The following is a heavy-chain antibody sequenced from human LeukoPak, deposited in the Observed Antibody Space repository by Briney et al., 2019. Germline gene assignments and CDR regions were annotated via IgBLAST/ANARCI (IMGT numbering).Heavy chain of an antibody. CDR2: ISYDGSNK. D-gene: IGHD1-14*01. CDR1: EFNFSIYA. J-gene: IGHJ4*02. CDR3: ARGAGAWGTRSFDY. Sequence: GGSLRLSCAASEFNFSIYAVNWVRQAPGKGLEWVAVISYDGSNKYYADSVKGRFTISRDNSKSTVYLQMNSLRPDDTAVYYCARGAGAWGTRSFDYWGQGTLVTVSS. V-gene: IGHV3-30*04.